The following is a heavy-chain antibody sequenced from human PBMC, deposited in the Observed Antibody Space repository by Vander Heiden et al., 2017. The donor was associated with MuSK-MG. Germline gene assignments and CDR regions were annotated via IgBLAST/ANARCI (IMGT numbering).Heavy chain of an antibody. CDR2: IYYSGST. J-gene: IGHJ4*02. CDR1: GGSISSSSYY. CDR3: ARLYSSGSIDY. V-gene: IGHV4-39*01. D-gene: IGHD6-19*01. Sequence: QLQLQESGPGLVKPSETLSLTCTVSGGSISSSSYYWGWIRQPPGKGLEWIGSIYYSGSTYYNPSLKSRVTISVDTSKNQFSLKLSSVTAADTAVYYCARLYSSGSIDYWGQGTLVTVSS.